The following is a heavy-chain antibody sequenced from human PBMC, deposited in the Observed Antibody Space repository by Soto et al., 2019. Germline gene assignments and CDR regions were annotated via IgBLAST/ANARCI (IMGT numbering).Heavy chain of an antibody. Sequence: GGSLRLSCAASGFTFSSYSMNWVRQAPGKGLEWVSSISSSSSYIYYADSVKGRFTISRDNAKNSLYLQMNSLRAEDTAVYYCARNGGYSYGYPIDYWGQGTLVTAPQ. CDR1: GFTFSSYS. D-gene: IGHD5-18*01. CDR2: ISSSSSYI. V-gene: IGHV3-21*01. J-gene: IGHJ4*02. CDR3: ARNGGYSYGYPIDY.